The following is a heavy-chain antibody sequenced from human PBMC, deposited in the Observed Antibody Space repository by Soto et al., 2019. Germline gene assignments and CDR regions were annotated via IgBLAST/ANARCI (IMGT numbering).Heavy chain of an antibody. Sequence: GGSLRLSCAASGFTVSSNYMSWVRQAPGKGLEWVSVIYSGGSTYYADSVKGGFTISRNNSKNTLYLQMNSLRAEDTAVYYCARVIAAAGGYYYYYYMDVWGKGTTVTVSS. CDR2: IYSGGST. V-gene: IGHV3-53*04. J-gene: IGHJ6*03. D-gene: IGHD6-13*01. CDR3: ARVIAAAGGYYYYYYMDV. CDR1: GFTVSSNY.